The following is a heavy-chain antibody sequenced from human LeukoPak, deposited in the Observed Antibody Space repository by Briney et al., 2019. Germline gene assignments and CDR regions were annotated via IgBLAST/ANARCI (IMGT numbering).Heavy chain of an antibody. CDR3: ARDRKGDYDVADY. D-gene: IGHD4-17*01. Sequence: GASVKVSCKASGYTFTDYYIHWVRQAPGQGLEWMGRINPDSGGTNDVQKFQGRVTMTRDTSISTVYMELSSLRSDDTAVYYCARDRKGDYDVADYWGQGTLVTVSS. V-gene: IGHV1-2*06. CDR1: GYTFTDYY. J-gene: IGHJ4*02. CDR2: INPDSGGT.